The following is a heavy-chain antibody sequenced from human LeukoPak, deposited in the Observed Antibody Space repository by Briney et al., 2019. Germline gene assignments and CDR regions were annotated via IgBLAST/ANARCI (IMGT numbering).Heavy chain of an antibody. D-gene: IGHD5-18*01. CDR2: IIPIFGTA. CDR3: ATHPRYSYGSDYFDY. CDR1: GGTFSSYA. J-gene: IGHJ4*02. Sequence: ASVKVSCKASGGTFSSYAISWVRQAPGQGLEWMGGIIPIFGTANYAQKFQGRVTITTDESTSTAYMELSSLRPEDTAVYYCATHPRYSYGSDYFDYWGQGTLVTVSS. V-gene: IGHV1-69*05.